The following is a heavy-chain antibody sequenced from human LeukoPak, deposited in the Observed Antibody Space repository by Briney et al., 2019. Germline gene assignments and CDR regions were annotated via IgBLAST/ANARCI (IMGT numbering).Heavy chain of an antibody. J-gene: IGHJ5*02. D-gene: IGHD1-14*01. Sequence: SETLSLTCVVSGGSISSSNWWSWVRQPPGKGLEWIGEIYHSGSTNYNPSLKSRITVSVDKSKNQFSLKLSSVTAADTAVHYLPKNKKAPTGTPRQTWSDPWGQETLVTVPS. CDR3: PKNKKAPTGTPRQTWSDP. CDR1: GGSISSSNW. CDR2: IYHSGST. V-gene: IGHV4-4*02.